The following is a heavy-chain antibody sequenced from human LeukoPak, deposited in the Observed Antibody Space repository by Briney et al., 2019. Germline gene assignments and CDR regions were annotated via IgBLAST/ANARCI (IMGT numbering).Heavy chain of an antibody. D-gene: IGHD6-13*01. Sequence: RASVKVSCKASGYTFTSYGISWVRQAPGQGLEWMGWISAYNGNTNYAQKLQGRVTMTTDTSTSTAYMELRSLRSDDTAVYYCARARIAAAGNAFDYWGQGTLVTVSS. CDR2: ISAYNGNT. V-gene: IGHV1-18*01. CDR1: GYTFTSYG. J-gene: IGHJ4*02. CDR3: ARARIAAAGNAFDY.